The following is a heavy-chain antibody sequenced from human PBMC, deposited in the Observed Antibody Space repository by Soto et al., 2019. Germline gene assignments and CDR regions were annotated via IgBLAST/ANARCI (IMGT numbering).Heavy chain of an antibody. CDR1: GYTFSGYY. J-gene: IGHJ3*02. CDR3: ARALIIVDAFDI. Sequence: ASVKVSCKASGYTFSGYYIHWVRQAPGQGLEWMGWINPNSGDTNYAQKFQGRVTMTRDTSITTAFMELNRLRSDDTAVYYCARALIIVDAFDIWGQGTMVTVSS. CDR2: INPNSGDT. D-gene: IGHD1-26*01. V-gene: IGHV1-2*02.